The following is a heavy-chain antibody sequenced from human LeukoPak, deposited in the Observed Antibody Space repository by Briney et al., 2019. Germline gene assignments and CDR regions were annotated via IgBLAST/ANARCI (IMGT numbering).Heavy chain of an antibody. V-gene: IGHV3-33*01. Sequence: GRSLRLSCAASGFTFSSYGMHWVRQAPGKGPEWVAVIWYDGSNKYYADSVKGRFTISRDNSKNTLYLQMNSLRAGDTAVYYCARDKNYDILTGYSPPWGQGTLVTVSS. D-gene: IGHD3-9*01. CDR1: GFTFSSYG. J-gene: IGHJ5*02. CDR2: IWYDGSNK. CDR3: ARDKNYDILTGYSPP.